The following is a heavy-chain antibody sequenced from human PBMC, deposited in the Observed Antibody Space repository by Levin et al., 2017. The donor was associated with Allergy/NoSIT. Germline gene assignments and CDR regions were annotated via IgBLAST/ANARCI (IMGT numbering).Heavy chain of an antibody. Sequence: GESLKISCAASGFTFSSYSMNWVRQAPGKGLEWVSSISSSSSYIYYADSVKGRFTISRDNAKNSLYLQMNSLRAEDTAVYYCARVCLPGTTMDWYFDLWGRGTLVTVSS. CDR3: ARVCLPGTTMDWYFDL. J-gene: IGHJ2*01. D-gene: IGHD1-1*01. V-gene: IGHV3-21*01. CDR1: GFTFSSYS. CDR2: ISSSSSYI.